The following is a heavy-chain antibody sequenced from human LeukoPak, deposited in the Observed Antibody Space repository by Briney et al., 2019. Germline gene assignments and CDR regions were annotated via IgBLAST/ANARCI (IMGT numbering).Heavy chain of an antibody. Sequence: SETLSLTCTVSGGSISSYYWSWIRQPPGKGLEWIGYIYTSGSTNYNPSLKSRVTMSVDTSKNQFSLKLSSVTAADTAVYYCAARRYYDSSGYYYPHPPPDYWGQGTLVTVSS. D-gene: IGHD3-22*01. CDR3: AARRYYDSSGYYYPHPPPDY. V-gene: IGHV4-4*09. CDR2: IYTSGST. CDR1: GGSISSYY. J-gene: IGHJ4*02.